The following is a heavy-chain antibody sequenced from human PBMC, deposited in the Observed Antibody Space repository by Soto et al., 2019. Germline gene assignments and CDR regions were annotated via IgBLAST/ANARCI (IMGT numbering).Heavy chain of an antibody. CDR3: ARAMVRGKNYYGMDV. Sequence: EVQLVQSGAEVKKPGESLKISCKGSGYSFTSYWIGWARQMSGKGLEWMGIIYPGDSDTRYSPSFLGQVTISVDKSISTAYLQWSSLKASDTAMYYCARAMVRGKNYYGMDVWGQGTTVTVSS. D-gene: IGHD3-10*01. CDR2: IYPGDSDT. CDR1: GYSFTSYW. J-gene: IGHJ6*02. V-gene: IGHV5-51*03.